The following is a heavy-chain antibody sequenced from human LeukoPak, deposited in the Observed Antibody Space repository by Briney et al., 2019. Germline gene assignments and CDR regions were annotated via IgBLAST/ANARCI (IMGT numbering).Heavy chain of an antibody. CDR2: ISAYNGNT. V-gene: IGHV1-18*01. CDR3: ARECPPYYYGSGGELDYFDY. J-gene: IGHJ4*02. Sequence: GASVKVSYKASGYTFTSYGISWVRQAPGQGLEWMGWISAYNGNTNHAQKLQGRVTMTTDTSTSTAYMELSRLRSDDTAVYYCARECPPYYYGSGGELDYFDYWGQGTLVTVSS. D-gene: IGHD3-10*01. CDR1: GYTFTSYG.